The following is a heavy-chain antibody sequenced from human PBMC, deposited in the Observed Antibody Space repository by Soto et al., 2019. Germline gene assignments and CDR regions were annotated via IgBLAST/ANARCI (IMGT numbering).Heavy chain of an antibody. D-gene: IGHD5-18*01. V-gene: IGHV4-39*01. CDR2: IYYSGST. J-gene: IGHJ5*02. CDR3: ARHLVWIQLRFNWFAP. Sequence: SETLSLTCTFSGGSISSSSYYWGWIRQPPGKGLEWIGSIYYSGSTYYNPSLKSRVTISVDTSKNQFSLKLSSVTAADTAVYYCARHLVWIQLRFNWFAPWGQGTLVTVSS. CDR1: GGSISSSSYY.